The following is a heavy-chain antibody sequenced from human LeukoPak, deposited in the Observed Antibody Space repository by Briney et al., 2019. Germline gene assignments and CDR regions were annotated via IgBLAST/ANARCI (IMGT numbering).Heavy chain of an antibody. CDR1: GFTFSSYS. J-gene: IGHJ4*02. CDR3: ARPVSGSSGWYYNY. D-gene: IGHD6-19*01. Sequence: PGGSLRLSCAASGFTFSSYSMNWVRQPPGKGLEWIGEINHSGSTNYTPSLKSRVTISVDTSKNQFSLKLSSVTAADTAVYYCARPVSGSSGWYYNYWGQGTLVTVSS. V-gene: IGHV4-34*01. CDR2: INHSGST.